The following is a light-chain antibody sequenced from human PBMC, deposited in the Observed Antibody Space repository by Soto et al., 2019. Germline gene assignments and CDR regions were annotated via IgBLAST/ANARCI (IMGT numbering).Light chain of an antibody. CDR3: QQRTNWPPAVT. CDR1: QSVSTY. J-gene: IGKJ3*01. V-gene: IGKV3-11*01. Sequence: EIVLTQSPATLSLSPGERATLSCRASQSVSTYLAWYQQKPGQAPRLLIYDASRRATGIPARFSGSGSGTDFTLTISSLEPEDFAVYFCQQRTNWPPAVTFGPGTKVDIK. CDR2: DAS.